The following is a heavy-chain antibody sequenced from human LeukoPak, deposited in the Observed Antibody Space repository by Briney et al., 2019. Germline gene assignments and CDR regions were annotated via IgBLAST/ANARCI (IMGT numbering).Heavy chain of an antibody. J-gene: IGHJ6*02. Sequence: SETLSLTCTVSGGSISSSSYYWGWIRQPPGKGLEWIGSIYYSGSTYYNPSLKSRVTISVDTSKNQFSLKLSSVTAADTAVYYCASSYCSSTSCFGLYYYGMDVWGQGTTVTVSS. CDR3: ASSYCSSTSCFGLYYYGMDV. CDR2: IYYSGST. D-gene: IGHD2-2*01. CDR1: GGSISSSSYY. V-gene: IGHV4-39*07.